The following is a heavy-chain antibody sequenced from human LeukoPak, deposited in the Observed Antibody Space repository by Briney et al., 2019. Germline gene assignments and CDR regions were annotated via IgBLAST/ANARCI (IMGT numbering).Heavy chain of an antibody. V-gene: IGHV4-59*01. Sequence: SETLSLTCTVSGGSISSYYWSWIRQPPGKGLEWIGYIYYGENTNYNPSLKSRVTMSVDTSMNQFSLKLSSVTAADTVVYYCARVGGSNYYYYGMDVWGQGTTVTVSS. CDR3: ARVGGSNYYYYGMDV. J-gene: IGHJ6*02. D-gene: IGHD2-15*01. CDR2: IYYGENT. CDR1: GGSISSYY.